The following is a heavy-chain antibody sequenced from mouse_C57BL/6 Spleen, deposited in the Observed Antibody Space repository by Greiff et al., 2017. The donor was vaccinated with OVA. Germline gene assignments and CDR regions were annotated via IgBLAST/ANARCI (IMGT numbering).Heavy chain of an antibody. CDR2: INYDGSST. CDR1: GFTFSDYY. Sequence: EVKLMESEGGLVQPGSSMKLSCTASGFTFSDYYMAWVRQVPEKGLEWVANINYDGSSTYYLDSLKSRFIISRDNAKNILYLQMSSLKSEDTATYYCAREPGYSNDYAMDYWGQGTSVTVSS. J-gene: IGHJ4*01. D-gene: IGHD2-5*01. CDR3: AREPGYSNDYAMDY. V-gene: IGHV5-16*01.